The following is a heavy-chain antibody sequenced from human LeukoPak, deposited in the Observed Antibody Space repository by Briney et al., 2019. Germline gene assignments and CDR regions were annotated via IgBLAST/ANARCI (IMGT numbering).Heavy chain of an antibody. J-gene: IGHJ6*02. D-gene: IGHD3-9*01. V-gene: IGHV1-69*05. Sequence: ASVKVSCKASGGTFSSYAISWVRQAPGQGLEWMGGIIPIFGTANYAQKFQGRVTITTDESTSTAYMELSSLRSEDTAVYYCARGPSIYGILTGYRYGMDVWGQGTTVTVSS. CDR3: ARGPSIYGILTGYRYGMDV. CDR2: IIPIFGTA. CDR1: GGTFSSYA.